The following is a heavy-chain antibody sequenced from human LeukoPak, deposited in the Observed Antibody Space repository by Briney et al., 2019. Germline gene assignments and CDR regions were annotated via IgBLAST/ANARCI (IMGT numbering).Heavy chain of an antibody. Sequence: GGSLRLSCAASRFTFSSYRMNWVRQAPGKGLEWVSSISSSSSYIYYADSVKGPFTISRDNAKNSLYLQMNSLRAEDTAVYYCAKDTGQASSSWYLEAVAFDYWGQGTLVTVSS. V-gene: IGHV3-21*01. CDR3: AKDTGQASSSWYLEAVAFDY. D-gene: IGHD6-13*01. CDR2: ISSSSSYI. J-gene: IGHJ4*02. CDR1: RFTFSSYR.